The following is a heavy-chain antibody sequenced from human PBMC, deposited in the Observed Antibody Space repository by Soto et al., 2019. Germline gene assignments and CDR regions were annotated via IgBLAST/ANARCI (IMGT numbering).Heavy chain of an antibody. CDR3: ARGYYYGSGSYTPRWFDP. V-gene: IGHV1-69*01. CDR1: GGTFSSYA. CDR2: IIPIFGTA. J-gene: IGHJ5*02. Sequence: QVQLVQSGADVKKPGSSVKVSCKASGGTFSSYAISWVRQAPGQGLEWMGGIIPIFGTANYAQKFQGRVTITADESTSTAYMELSSLRSEDTAVYYCARGYYYGSGSYTPRWFDPWGQGTLVTVSS. D-gene: IGHD3-10*01.